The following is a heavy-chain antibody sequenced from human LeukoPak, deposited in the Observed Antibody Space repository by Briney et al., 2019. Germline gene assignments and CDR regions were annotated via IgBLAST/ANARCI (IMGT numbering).Heavy chain of an antibody. CDR1: GFTFPRHA. V-gene: IGHV3-23*01. CDR3: AQEHFDTSGYYSRFDN. CDR2: SAGSGGST. J-gene: IGHJ4*02. Sequence: QPGGSLRLSCAASGFTFPRHAMSWVRQAPGKGLEWVASSAGSGGSTHYADSVKGRFTISRDNSQITVFLHMNSLRADDTAVYYCAQEHFDTSGYYSRFDNWGQGILVTVSS. D-gene: IGHD3-22*01.